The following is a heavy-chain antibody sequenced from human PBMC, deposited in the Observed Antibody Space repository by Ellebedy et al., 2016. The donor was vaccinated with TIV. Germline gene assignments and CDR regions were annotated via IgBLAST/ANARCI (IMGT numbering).Heavy chain of an antibody. J-gene: IGHJ2*01. CDR3: ARDSDGDYTSFDL. CDR2: VDYSGRA. CDR1: GGSISNYY. V-gene: IGHV4-39*07. D-gene: IGHD4-17*01. Sequence: MPSETLSLTCTVSGGSISNYYWSWIRQPPGKGLEWIGSVDYSGRAYNNPSLKSRVTSSVDTSKNQFSLKLTSVTAADTAVYFCARDSDGDYTSFDLWGRGALVIVSS.